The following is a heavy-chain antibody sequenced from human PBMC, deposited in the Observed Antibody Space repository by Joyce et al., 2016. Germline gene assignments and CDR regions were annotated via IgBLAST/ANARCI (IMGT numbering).Heavy chain of an antibody. CDR1: GFTFSNYA. CDR3: VRVMGGNCSGGSCYSFDY. Sequence: EVQLVESGGGLVKPGGSLRLSCAASGFTFSNYAINWVRQPPGRGPEWVSSISGRGNYTYYADSVKGRFTISRDNAKNSLYLQMNSLRAEDTAVYYCVRVMGGNCSGGSCYSFDYWGQGTLVTVSS. J-gene: IGHJ4*02. D-gene: IGHD2-15*01. V-gene: IGHV3-21*01. CDR2: ISGRGNYT.